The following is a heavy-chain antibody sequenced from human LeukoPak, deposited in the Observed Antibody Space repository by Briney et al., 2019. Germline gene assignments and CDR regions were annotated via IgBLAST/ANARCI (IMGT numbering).Heavy chain of an antibody. J-gene: IGHJ5*02. CDR2: INSDGSST. Sequence: GGSLRLACAGCGFTVSSYWMQWVRHAPGKGLVWVSRINSDGSSTRYADSVKGRFTISRDNAKNTLYLQMNSLRAEDTAVYYCARDRDSGSYPHGGGFDPWGQGTLVTVSS. CDR1: GFTVSSYW. CDR3: ARDRDSGSYPHGGGFDP. V-gene: IGHV3-74*01. D-gene: IGHD1-26*01.